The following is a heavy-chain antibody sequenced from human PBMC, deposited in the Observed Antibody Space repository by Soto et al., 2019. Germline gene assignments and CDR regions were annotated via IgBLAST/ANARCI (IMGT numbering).Heavy chain of an antibody. J-gene: IGHJ5*02. CDR2: IKEDGGEQ. D-gene: IGHD4-4*01. V-gene: IGHV3-7*03. CDR1: GFSFSSYL. Sequence: GGSLRLSCAASGFSFSSYLMSWVRQSPGKGPEWVANIKEDGGEQHYVDSVKGRFTISRDNTENSLFLQMNNLRAEDSAIYYCAITTSTVSYWFDPWGPGTQVTVSS. CDR3: AITTSTVSYWFDP.